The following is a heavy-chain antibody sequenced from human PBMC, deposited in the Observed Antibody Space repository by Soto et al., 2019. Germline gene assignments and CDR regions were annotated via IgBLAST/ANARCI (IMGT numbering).Heavy chain of an antibody. J-gene: IGHJ3*02. CDR2: IYHSGST. CDR1: GGSISSSNW. Sequence: PSETLSLTCAVSGGSISSSNWWSWVRQPPGKGLEWIGEIYHSGSTNYNPSLKSRVTISVDKSKNQFSLKLSSVTAADTAVYYCARDKSDYDILTGYSPGRAFDIWGQGTMFTVSS. D-gene: IGHD3-9*01. CDR3: ARDKSDYDILTGYSPGRAFDI. V-gene: IGHV4-4*02.